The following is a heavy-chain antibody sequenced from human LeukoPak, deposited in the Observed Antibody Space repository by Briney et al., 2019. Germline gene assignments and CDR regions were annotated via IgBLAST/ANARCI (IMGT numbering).Heavy chain of an antibody. CDR2: ISWNGDSI. V-gene: IGHV3-9*01. J-gene: IGHJ4*02. CDR3: ARPPRGGYSYGSGFDY. D-gene: IGHD5-18*01. Sequence: GGSLRLSCTASGFTFGDYAMHWVRQAPGKGLEWVSGISWNGDSIVYADSVKGRFTISRDNSKNTLYLQMNSLRAEDTAVYYCARPPRGGYSYGSGFDYWGQGTLVTVSS. CDR1: GFTFGDYA.